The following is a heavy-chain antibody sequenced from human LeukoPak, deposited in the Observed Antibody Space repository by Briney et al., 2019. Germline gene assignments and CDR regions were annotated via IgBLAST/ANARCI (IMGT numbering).Heavy chain of an antibody. J-gene: IGHJ4*02. Sequence: GGSLRLSCAASGFTFDDYAMHWVRQAPGKGLEWVSGISWNSGSIGYAGSVKGRFTISRDNAKNSLYLQMNSLRAEDTALYYCAKDTASSGYYLRPYYFDYWGQGTLVTVSS. CDR3: AKDTASSGYYLRPYYFDY. D-gene: IGHD3-22*01. V-gene: IGHV3-9*01. CDR2: ISWNSGSI. CDR1: GFTFDDYA.